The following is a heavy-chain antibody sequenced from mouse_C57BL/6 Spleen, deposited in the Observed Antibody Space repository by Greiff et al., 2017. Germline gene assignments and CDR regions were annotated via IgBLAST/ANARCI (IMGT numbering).Heavy chain of an antibody. CDR3: ARHRGSSYDWYFDV. CDR1: GYTFTSYW. J-gene: IGHJ1*03. V-gene: IGHV1-53*01. CDR2: INPSNGGT. D-gene: IGHD1-1*01. Sequence: VQLQQPGTELVKPGASVKLSCKASGYTFTSYWMHWVKQRPGQGLEWIGNINPSNGGTNYNEKFKSKATLTVDKSSSTAYMQLSSLTSEDSAVYYCARHRGSSYDWYFDVWGTGTTVTVSS.